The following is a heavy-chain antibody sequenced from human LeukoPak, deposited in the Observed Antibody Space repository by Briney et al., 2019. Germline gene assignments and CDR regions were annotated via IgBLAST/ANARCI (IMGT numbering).Heavy chain of an antibody. CDR3: ARAVHHNHTY. CDR2: IYSGVTA. J-gene: IGHJ4*02. CDR1: GCTVSNNY. D-gene: IGHD1-14*01. V-gene: IGHV3-66*01. Sequence: GGSLRLSCAASGCTVSNNYMSWVRQAPGKGLEWVSVIYSGVTAHYADSVKGRFTISRDNSKNTLYLQMNNLRADETAVYYWARAVHHNHTYWGQGTLVTVSS.